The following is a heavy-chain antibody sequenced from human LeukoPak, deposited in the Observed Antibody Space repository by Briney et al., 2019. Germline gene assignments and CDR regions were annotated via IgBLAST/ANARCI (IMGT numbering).Heavy chain of an antibody. V-gene: IGHV3-23*01. CDR2: ISGSGGST. CDR1: EFAFSTYN. D-gene: IGHD3-10*01. J-gene: IGHJ4*02. CDR3: AKDQGYYYGSGSDYFDY. Sequence: PGGSLRLSCAASEFAFSTYNMNWVRQAPGKGLEWVSVISGSGGSTYYADSVKGRFTISRDNSKNTLYLQMNSLRVEDTAVYYCAKDQGYYYGSGSDYFDYWGQGTLVTVSS.